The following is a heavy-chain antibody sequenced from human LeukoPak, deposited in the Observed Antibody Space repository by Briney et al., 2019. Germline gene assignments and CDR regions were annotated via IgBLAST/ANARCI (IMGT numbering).Heavy chain of an antibody. Sequence: SETLSLTCTVSGGSISSSSYYWGWIRQPPGKGLEWIGSIYYSGSTYYNPSLKSRVTISVDTSKNQFSLKLSSVTAADTAVYYCARVAHRGYSYGNPGEFDYWGQGTLVTVSS. CDR2: IYYSGST. CDR1: GGSISSSSYY. J-gene: IGHJ4*02. V-gene: IGHV4-39*07. D-gene: IGHD5-18*01. CDR3: ARVAHRGYSYGNPGEFDY.